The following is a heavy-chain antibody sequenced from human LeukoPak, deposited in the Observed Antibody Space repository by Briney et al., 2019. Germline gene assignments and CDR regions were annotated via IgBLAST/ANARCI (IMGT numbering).Heavy chain of an antibody. CDR1: GGTFSSYA. Sequence: SVKVSCKASGGTFSSYAISWVRQAPGQGLEWMGRIIPILGIANYAQKFQGRVTITADKFTSTAYMELSSLRSEDTAVYYCARDSGGYEFDYWGQGTLVTVSS. D-gene: IGHD5-12*01. CDR2: IIPILGIA. J-gene: IGHJ4*02. V-gene: IGHV1-69*04. CDR3: ARDSGGYEFDY.